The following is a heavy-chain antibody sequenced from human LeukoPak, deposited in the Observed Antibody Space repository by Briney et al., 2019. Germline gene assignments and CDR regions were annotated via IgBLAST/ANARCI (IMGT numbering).Heavy chain of an antibody. D-gene: IGHD6-13*01. J-gene: IGHJ4*02. V-gene: IGHV1-69*02. CDR2: IIPILGIA. CDR3: ARGAAAGPSRYPRSTQDVDY. Sequence: ASVKVSCKASGGTFSSYTISWVRQAPGQGLEWMGRIIPILGIANYALKFQGRVTITADKSTSTAYMELSSLRSEDTAVYYCARGAAAGPSRYPRSTQDVDYWGQGTLVTVSS. CDR1: GGTFSSYT.